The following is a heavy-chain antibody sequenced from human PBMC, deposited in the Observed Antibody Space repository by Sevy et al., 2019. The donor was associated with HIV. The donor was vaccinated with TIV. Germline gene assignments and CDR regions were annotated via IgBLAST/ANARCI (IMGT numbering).Heavy chain of an antibody. D-gene: IGHD2-21*01. J-gene: IGHJ4*02. CDR3: ASVHCGGDCYPRFDY. Sequence: ASVKVSCKASGYTFTGYYMHWVRQAPGQGLEWMGWINPNSGGTNYAQKFQGRVTMTRDTSISTAYMELGRLRSDDTAVYYCASVHCGGDCYPRFDYWGQGTLVTVSS. CDR2: INPNSGGT. CDR1: GYTFTGYY. V-gene: IGHV1-2*02.